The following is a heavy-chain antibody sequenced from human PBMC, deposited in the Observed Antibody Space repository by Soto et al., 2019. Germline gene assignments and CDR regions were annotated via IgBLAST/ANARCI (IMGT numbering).Heavy chain of an antibody. CDR2: IYHSGST. CDR3: ARVIRAVGVPFDF. J-gene: IGHJ4*02. D-gene: IGHD2-8*01. V-gene: IGHV4-59*01. CDR1: GGSLKTYN. Sequence: PSETLSLTCNVSGGSLKTYNWSWIRKPPGKGLEWIGYIYHSGSTNYNPSLQSRATISVDTSKNQFSLRLSSVNPADTAVYYCARVIRAVGVPFDFWGQGTLVTVS.